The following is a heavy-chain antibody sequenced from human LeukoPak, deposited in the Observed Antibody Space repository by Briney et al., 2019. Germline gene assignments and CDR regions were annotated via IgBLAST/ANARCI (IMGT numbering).Heavy chain of an antibody. Sequence: GGSLRLSCAASGFTFSSYAMSWVRQAPGKGLEWVPAISGSGGSTYYADSVKGRFTISRDNSKNTLYLQMNSLRAEDTAVYYCAKTDYSNVGYYFDYWGQGTLVTVSS. J-gene: IGHJ4*02. CDR1: GFTFSSYA. CDR2: ISGSGGST. CDR3: AKTDYSNVGYYFDY. V-gene: IGHV3-23*01. D-gene: IGHD4-4*01.